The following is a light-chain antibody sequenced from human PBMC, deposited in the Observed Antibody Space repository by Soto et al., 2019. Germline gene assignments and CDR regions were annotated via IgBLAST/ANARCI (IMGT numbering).Light chain of an antibody. CDR3: QQYGRSPRT. J-gene: IGKJ1*01. CDR2: DAS. Sequence: EIVLTQSPGTLSLSPGERATLSCRSSQSVSIHFLAWYQQPPGQDPRLRSDDASSRASRIPDRFSGRGSGTDFTLTSSRLEPEEFAVYYCQQYGRSPRTFGQGTKVDI. CDR1: QSVSIHF. V-gene: IGKV3-20*01.